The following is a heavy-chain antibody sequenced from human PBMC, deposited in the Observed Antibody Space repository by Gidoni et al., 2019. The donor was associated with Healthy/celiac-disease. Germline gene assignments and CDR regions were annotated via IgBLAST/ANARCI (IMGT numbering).Heavy chain of an antibody. CDR3: ARDPPYSDYFDY. D-gene: IGHD1-26*01. J-gene: IGHJ4*02. CDR2: ISSSGRTI. Sequence: EVQRVESGGGLVQPGGSLRLSCAASGFTFSSYERNWVRQAPGKGLAWVSYISSSGRTIYYAASVKGRFTISRANAKNSLYLQMNSLRAEDTAVYYCARDPPYSDYFDYWGQVTLVTVSS. V-gene: IGHV3-48*03. CDR1: GFTFSSYE.